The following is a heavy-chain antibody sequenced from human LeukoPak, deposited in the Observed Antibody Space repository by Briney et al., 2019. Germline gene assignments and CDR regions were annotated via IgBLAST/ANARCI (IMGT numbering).Heavy chain of an antibody. D-gene: IGHD3-22*01. J-gene: IGHJ6*03. V-gene: IGHV4-59*01. Sequence: SETLSLTCTVSGGSISSYYWSWIRQPPGKGLEWIGYIYYSGSTNYNPSLKSRVTISVDTSKNQFSLKLSSVTAADTAVYYCARAISYDSSGYYDSYYMDVWGKGTTVTVSS. CDR1: GGSISSYY. CDR3: ARAISYDSSGYYDSYYMDV. CDR2: IYYSGST.